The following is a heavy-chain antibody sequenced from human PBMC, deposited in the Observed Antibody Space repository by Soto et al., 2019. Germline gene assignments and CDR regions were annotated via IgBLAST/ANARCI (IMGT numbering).Heavy chain of an antibody. Sequence: SETLSLTCTVSGGSISSGDYYWSWIRQPPGEGLEWIGYIYYSGSTYYNPSLKSRVTISVDTSKNQFSLKLSSVTAADTAVYYCARALSGLLFEDAFDIWGQGTMVTVSS. V-gene: IGHV4-30-4*01. CDR2: IYYSGST. D-gene: IGHD2-21*02. CDR3: ARALSGLLFEDAFDI. J-gene: IGHJ3*02. CDR1: GGSISSGDYY.